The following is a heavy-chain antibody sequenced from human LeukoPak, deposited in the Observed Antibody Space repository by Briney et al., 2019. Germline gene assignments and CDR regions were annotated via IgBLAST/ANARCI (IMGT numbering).Heavy chain of an antibody. CDR2: INPNSGGT. D-gene: IGHD3-3*01. CDR1: GYTFTGYY. Sequence: ASVKVSCKASGYTFTGYYMHWVRQAPGQGLEWMGWINPNSGGTNYAQKFQGRVTMTRDTSISTAYMELSRLRSDDTAVYYCASERSGYFKSWYFDYWGQGTLVTGSS. J-gene: IGHJ4*02. V-gene: IGHV1-2*02. CDR3: ASERSGYFKSWYFDY.